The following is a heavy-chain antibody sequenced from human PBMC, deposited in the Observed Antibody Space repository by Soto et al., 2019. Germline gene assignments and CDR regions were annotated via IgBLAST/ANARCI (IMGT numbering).Heavy chain of an antibody. CDR2: IYSGGST. D-gene: IGHD6-6*01. Sequence: GGSLRLSCAASGFTVSSNYMSWVRQAPGKGLEWVSVIYSGGSTYYADSVKGRFTISRDNSKNTLYLQMNSLRAEDTAVYYCARARGSRRLPHYMDVWGKGTTVTVSS. CDR3: ARARGSRRLPHYMDV. CDR1: GFTVSSNY. V-gene: IGHV3-66*01. J-gene: IGHJ6*03.